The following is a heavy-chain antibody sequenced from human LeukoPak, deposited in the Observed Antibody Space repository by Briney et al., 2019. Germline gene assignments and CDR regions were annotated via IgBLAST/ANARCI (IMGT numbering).Heavy chain of an antibody. J-gene: IGHJ4*02. CDR1: GFTFSSYW. CDR2: IKRDGSEK. V-gene: IGHV3-7*01. CDR3: ARDRLGGSEDY. Sequence: PGGSLRLSCAASGFTFSSYWMSWVRQAPGKGLEWVANIKRDGSEKYYVDSVKGRFTISRDNAKNPLYLQMNSLRAEDTAVYYCARDRLGGSEDYWGQGTLVTVSS. D-gene: IGHD3-16*01.